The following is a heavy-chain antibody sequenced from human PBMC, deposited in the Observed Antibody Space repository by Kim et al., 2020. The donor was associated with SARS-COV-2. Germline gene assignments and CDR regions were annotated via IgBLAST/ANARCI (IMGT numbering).Heavy chain of an antibody. CDR2: IYYSGST. CDR1: GGSISSYY. Sequence: SETLSLTCTVSGGSISSYYWSWIRQPPGKGLEWIGYIYYSGSTNYNPSLKSRVTISVDTSKNQFSLKLSSVTAADTAVYYCARAAGGWVVAASPFFDYWG. V-gene: IGHV4-59*13. D-gene: IGHD2-15*01. CDR3: ARAAGGWVVAASPFFDY. J-gene: IGHJ4*01.